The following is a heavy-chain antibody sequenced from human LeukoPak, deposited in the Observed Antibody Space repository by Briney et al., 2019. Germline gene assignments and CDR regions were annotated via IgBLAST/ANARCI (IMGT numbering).Heavy chain of an antibody. Sequence: GGSLRLSCAASGFTFSSYAMHWVRQAPGKGLEWVAVISYDGSNKYYADSVKGRFTISRDNSKNTLYLQMNSLRAEDTAVYYCAKDPIFWSGYPPYYFDYWGQGTLVTVSS. V-gene: IGHV3-30*04. J-gene: IGHJ4*02. CDR3: AKDPIFWSGYPPYYFDY. CDR2: ISYDGSNK. CDR1: GFTFSSYA. D-gene: IGHD3-3*01.